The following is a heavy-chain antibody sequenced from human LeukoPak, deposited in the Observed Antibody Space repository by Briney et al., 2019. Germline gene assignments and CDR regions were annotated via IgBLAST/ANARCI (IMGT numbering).Heavy chain of an antibody. V-gene: IGHV3-21*04. CDR2: ISSSSSYI. CDR3: AKDSEHYYYYYYMDV. CDR1: RFTFSSYS. J-gene: IGHJ6*03. Sequence: PGGSLRLSCAASRFTFSSYSMNWVRQAPGKGLEWVSSISSSSSYIYYADSVKGRFTISRDNAKNSLYLQMNSLRAEDTALYYCAKDSEHYYYYYYMDVWGKGTTVTISS.